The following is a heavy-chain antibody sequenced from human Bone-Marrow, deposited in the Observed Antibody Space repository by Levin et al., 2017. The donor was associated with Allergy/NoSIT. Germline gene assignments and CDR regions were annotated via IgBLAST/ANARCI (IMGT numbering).Heavy chain of an antibody. CDR2: FDPEDGKT. D-gene: IGHD2/OR15-2a*01. Sequence: ASVKVSCRVSGHSLAQLSIQWVRQSPAKGLEWMGGFDPEDGKTMNVEKFGGRLTMTEDTLSDTAYMELKSLTSDDTALYFCATGINCSTSTCFSSGQNWFDPWGPGTLVTVSS. CDR3: ATGINCSTSTCFSSGQNWFDP. V-gene: IGHV1-24*01. J-gene: IGHJ5*02. CDR1: GHSLAQLS.